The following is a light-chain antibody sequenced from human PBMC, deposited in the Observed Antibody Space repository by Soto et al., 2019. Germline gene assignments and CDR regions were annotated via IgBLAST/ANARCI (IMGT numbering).Light chain of an antibody. Sequence: QSVLTQPASVSESPGQSITIPCTGTSSYVGYYNYVSWYQQHPGKAPKLMIYDVRNRPSGVSNRFSGSKSGNTASLTISGLQAEHEADYYCSSYTSSSTYVFGTSTKVTVL. CDR1: SSYVGYYNY. V-gene: IGLV2-14*03. J-gene: IGLJ1*01. CDR3: SSYTSSSTYV. CDR2: DVR.